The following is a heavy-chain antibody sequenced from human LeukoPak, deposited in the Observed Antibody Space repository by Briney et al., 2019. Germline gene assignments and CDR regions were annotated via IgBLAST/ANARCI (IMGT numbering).Heavy chain of an antibody. Sequence: GGSLRLSCAASGFTFSSYWMSWVRQAPGKGLEWVAVISYDGSNKYYADSVKGRFTISRDNSKNTLYLQMNSLRAEDTAVYYCAKQGSPGAFDIWGQGTMVTVSS. J-gene: IGHJ3*02. D-gene: IGHD1-26*01. CDR3: AKQGSPGAFDI. CDR1: GFTFSSYW. CDR2: ISYDGSNK. V-gene: IGHV3-30*18.